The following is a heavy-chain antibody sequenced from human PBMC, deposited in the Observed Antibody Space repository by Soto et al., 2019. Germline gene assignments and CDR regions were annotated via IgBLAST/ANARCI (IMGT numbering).Heavy chain of an antibody. CDR3: ARLQPKTPLIQLWVGPAFYGMDV. CDR1: GGSISSSSYY. Sequence: QLQLQESGPGLVKPSETLSLTCTVSGGSISSSSYYWGWIRQPPGKGLEWIGSIYYSGSTYYNPSLKSRVTISVDTSKNQFSLKLSSVTAADTAVYYCARLQPKTPLIQLWVGPAFYGMDVWGQGTTVTVSS. D-gene: IGHD5-18*01. J-gene: IGHJ6*02. CDR2: IYYSGST. V-gene: IGHV4-39*01.